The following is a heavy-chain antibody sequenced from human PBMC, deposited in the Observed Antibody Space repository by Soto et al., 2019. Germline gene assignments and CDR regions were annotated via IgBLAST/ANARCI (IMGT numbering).Heavy chain of an antibody. CDR3: ARGKGGDYYYGMDV. V-gene: IGHV1-8*01. Sequence: ASVKVSCKASGYTFTSYDINWVRQATGQGLEWMGWMNPNSGNTGYAQEFQGRVTMTRNTSISTAYMELSSLRSEDTAVYYCARGKGGDYYYGMDVWGQGTTVTVSS. D-gene: IGHD4-17*01. CDR2: MNPNSGNT. J-gene: IGHJ6*02. CDR1: GYTFTSYD.